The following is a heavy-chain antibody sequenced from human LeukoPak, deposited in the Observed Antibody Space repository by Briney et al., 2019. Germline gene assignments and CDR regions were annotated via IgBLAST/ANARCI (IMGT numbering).Heavy chain of an antibody. J-gene: IGHJ3*02. CDR3: AKPQWEYGVGVFDI. D-gene: IGHD1-26*01. Sequence: PEGSLRLSCAASGFTFSSYAMSWVRQAPGKWLEWVTAISGSGGSTYYADSVKGRFSISRDNSKNALYLQMNSLRAEDTAVYYCAKPQWEYGVGVFDIWGQGTMLTVSS. V-gene: IGHV3-23*01. CDR1: GFTFSSYA. CDR2: ISGSGGST.